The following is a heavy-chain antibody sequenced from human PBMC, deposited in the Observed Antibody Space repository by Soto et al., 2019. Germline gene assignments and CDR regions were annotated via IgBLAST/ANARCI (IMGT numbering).Heavy chain of an antibody. J-gene: IGHJ5*02. Sequence: SETLSLTCTVSGGSISSSSYYWGWIRQPPGKGLEWIGSIYYSGSTYYNPSLKSRVTISVDTSKNQFSLKRSSVTAADTAVYYCARVRTEASCAVCTWYNWFDPWGQGTLGTVSS. CDR2: IYYSGST. CDR1: GGSISSSSYY. CDR3: ARVRTEASCAVCTWYNWFDP. V-gene: IGHV4-39*07. D-gene: IGHD2-2*01.